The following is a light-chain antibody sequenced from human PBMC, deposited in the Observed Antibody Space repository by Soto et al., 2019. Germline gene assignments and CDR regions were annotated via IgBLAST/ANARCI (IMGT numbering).Light chain of an antibody. V-gene: IGLV2-14*01. CDR1: SSDVGGYNY. J-gene: IGLJ1*01. CDR2: EVS. Sequence: SALTQPASVSGSLGQSITISCAETSSDVGGYNYVSWYQQHPGKAPKLMIYEVSNRPSGVSHRFSGSKSGTTASLTISGLQAEDEADYYCSSYTSSSALVFGTGTKLTVL. CDR3: SSYTSSSALV.